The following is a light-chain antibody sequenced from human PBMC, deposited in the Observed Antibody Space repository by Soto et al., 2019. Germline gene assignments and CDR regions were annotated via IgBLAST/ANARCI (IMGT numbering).Light chain of an antibody. J-gene: IGKJ2*01. CDR1: QSISSY. CDR2: AAS. CDR3: QQSYTTPPEYT. Sequence: DIQMTQSPSSLSASVGDRVTITCRAGQSISSYLNWYQQKPGKAPKLLIYAASNLQSGVPSRFSGSGSGTDVTLSISSLQPGDSATYNCQQSYTTPPEYTFGQGTKLEIK. V-gene: IGKV1-39*01.